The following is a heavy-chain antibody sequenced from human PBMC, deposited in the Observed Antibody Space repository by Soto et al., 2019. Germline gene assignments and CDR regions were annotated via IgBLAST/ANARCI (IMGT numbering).Heavy chain of an antibody. V-gene: IGHV5-51*01. CDR3: ARPFDFPDAFDI. D-gene: IGHD3-9*01. CDR2: IYPGDSDT. J-gene: IGHJ3*02. Sequence: PGESLKISCKGSGYNWIAWVRQMPGKGLEWMGIIYPGDSDTRYSPSFQGQVTISAVKSISTAYLEWSSLKASDTAMYYCARPFDFPDAFDIWGQGTMVTVSS. CDR1: GYNW.